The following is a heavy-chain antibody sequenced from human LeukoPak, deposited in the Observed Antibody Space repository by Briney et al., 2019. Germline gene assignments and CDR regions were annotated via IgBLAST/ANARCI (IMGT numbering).Heavy chain of an antibody. CDR2: INPNRGGT. V-gene: IGHV1-2*02. J-gene: IGHJ5*02. CDR3: ARGWGLVPANDP. Sequence: ASVKVSCKASGYTFTGYYMHWVRQAPGQGLEWMGWINPNRGGTNYAQKFQGRVTMTRDTSISTAYMELSRLRSDDTAVYYCARGWGLVPANDPWGQGTLVTVSS. CDR1: GYTFTGYY. D-gene: IGHD2-2*01.